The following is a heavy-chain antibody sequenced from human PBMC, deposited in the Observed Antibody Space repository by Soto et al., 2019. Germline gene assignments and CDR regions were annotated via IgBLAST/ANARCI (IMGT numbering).Heavy chain of an antibody. D-gene: IGHD6-13*01. V-gene: IGHV4-31*03. CDR3: ARAWTATAGWANWFDR. J-gene: IGHJ5*02. CDR2: IHYSGST. Sequence: QVQLQESGPGLVEPSQTLSLTCTVSGGSISGEGYYWSWIRQYSGRGLEWIGYIHYSGSTYYNPSLTSRFIIPVDTSKTQFFLNLSSVTAADTAVYYCARAWTATAGWANWFDRWGQGTLVTVSS. CDR1: GGSISGEGYY.